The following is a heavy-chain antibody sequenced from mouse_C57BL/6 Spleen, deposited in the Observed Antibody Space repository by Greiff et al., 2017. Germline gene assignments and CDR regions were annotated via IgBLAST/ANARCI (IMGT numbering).Heavy chain of an antibody. J-gene: IGHJ4*01. CDR1: GYTFTSYG. CDR2: ISPRSGNT. D-gene: IGHD2-4*01. CDR3: ARSMITTSSYYAMDY. V-gene: IGHV1-81*01. Sequence: QVQLQQSGAELARPGASVKLSCKASGYTFTSYGISWVKQRTGQGLEWIGEISPRSGNTYYNEKFKGKATLTADKSSSTAYMELRSLTSEHSAVYFCARSMITTSSYYAMDYWGQGTSVTVSS.